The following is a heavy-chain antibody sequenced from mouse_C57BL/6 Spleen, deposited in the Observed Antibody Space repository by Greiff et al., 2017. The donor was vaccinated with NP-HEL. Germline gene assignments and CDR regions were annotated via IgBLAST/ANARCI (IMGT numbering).Heavy chain of an antibody. CDR3: ARSLPTGPFAY. CDR2: IYWDDDK. J-gene: IGHJ3*01. D-gene: IGHD4-1*02. CDR1: GFSLSTSGMG. Sequence: QVTLKESGPGILQSSQTLSLTCSFSGFSLSTSGMGVSWIRQPSGKGLEWLAHIYWDDDKRYNPSLKSRLTISKDTSRNQVFLKITSVDTADTATYYCARSLPTGPFAYWGQGTLVTVSA. V-gene: IGHV8-12*01.